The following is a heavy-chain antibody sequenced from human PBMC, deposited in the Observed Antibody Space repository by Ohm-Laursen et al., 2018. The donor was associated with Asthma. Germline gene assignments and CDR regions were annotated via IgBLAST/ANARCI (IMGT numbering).Heavy chain of an antibody. CDR2: IYSGGST. CDR3: ARTLLMGSYYFDF. Sequence: GSLRLSCSASGFTVSSNYMSWVRQAPGKGLEWVSIIYSGGSTYYADSVKGRFTISRDNSKNTLSLQMNSLRAEDTAVYYCARTLLMGSYYFDFWGQGTLVTVSS. J-gene: IGHJ4*02. V-gene: IGHV3-53*01. D-gene: IGHD3-9*01. CDR1: GFTVSSNY.